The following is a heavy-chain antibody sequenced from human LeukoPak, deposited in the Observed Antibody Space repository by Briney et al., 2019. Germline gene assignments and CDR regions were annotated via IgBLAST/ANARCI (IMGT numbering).Heavy chain of an antibody. CDR3: VRDRRYNYGYSYDYYGMDV. CDR2: IKQDGSEK. J-gene: IGHJ6*02. V-gene: IGHV3-7*01. Sequence: GGSLRLSCAASGFTFSSYWMSWARQAPGKGLECVANIKQDGSEKYYVDSVKGRFTISRDNAKSSLYLQMNTLRAEDTAVYYCVRDRRYNYGYSYDYYGMDVWGQGTTVTVSS. D-gene: IGHD5-18*01. CDR1: GFTFSSYW.